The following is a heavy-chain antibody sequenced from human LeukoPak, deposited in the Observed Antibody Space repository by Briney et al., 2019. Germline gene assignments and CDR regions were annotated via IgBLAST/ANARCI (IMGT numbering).Heavy chain of an antibody. CDR3: ARDRGNGWAFDY. CDR1: GGSISSTSYY. V-gene: IGHV4-39*02. CDR2: VYRTGRT. J-gene: IGHJ4*02. Sequence: SETLSLTCTVSGGSISSTSYYWGWIRQPPGKGLEWIVSVYRTGRTHYYPSLNRRVTISVDTSKNQLSLKLTSVTAADTAVYHCARDRGNGWAFDYWGQGTLVTVSS. D-gene: IGHD6-19*01.